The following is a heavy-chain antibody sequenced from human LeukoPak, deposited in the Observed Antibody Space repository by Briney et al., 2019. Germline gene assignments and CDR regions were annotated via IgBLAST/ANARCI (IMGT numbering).Heavy chain of an antibody. CDR2: IYYTGST. V-gene: IGHV4-39*01. Sequence: PGGSLRLSCAASGFTFRSYWGWIRQPPGKGLEWIGSIYYTGSTYYNPSLKSRVTISMDTSKNQYSLMLSSVTAADTAVYYCGANGITSQINYWGQGTLVTVSS. J-gene: IGHJ4*02. CDR1: GFTFRSY. D-gene: IGHD3-10*01. CDR3: GANGITSQINY.